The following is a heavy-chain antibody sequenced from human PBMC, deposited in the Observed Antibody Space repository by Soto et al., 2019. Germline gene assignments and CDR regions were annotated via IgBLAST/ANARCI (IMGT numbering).Heavy chain of an antibody. Sequence: QVQLVESGGGVVQPGRSLRLSCAASGFTFSSYAMHWVRQAPGKGLEWVAVISYDGSNKYYADSVKGRFTISRDNSKNTLYLQMNGLRAEDTAVYYCARERGGGYFDYWGQGTLVTVSS. CDR3: ARERGGGYFDY. V-gene: IGHV3-30-3*01. J-gene: IGHJ4*02. D-gene: IGHD3-16*01. CDR1: GFTFSSYA. CDR2: ISYDGSNK.